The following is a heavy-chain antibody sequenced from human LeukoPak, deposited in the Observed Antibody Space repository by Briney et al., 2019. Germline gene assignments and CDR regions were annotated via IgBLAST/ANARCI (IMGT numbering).Heavy chain of an antibody. CDR3: ARAYSGRYFDY. CDR1: GYTFISYD. CDR2: MNPNSGNT. J-gene: IGHJ4*02. V-gene: IGHV1-8*01. Sequence: GASVKVSCKASGYTFISYDINWVRQATGQGLEWMGWMNPNSGNTGNAQKFQGRVTMTRNTSISTAYMELSSLRSEDTAVYYCARAYSGRYFDYWGQGTLVTVSS. D-gene: IGHD1-26*01.